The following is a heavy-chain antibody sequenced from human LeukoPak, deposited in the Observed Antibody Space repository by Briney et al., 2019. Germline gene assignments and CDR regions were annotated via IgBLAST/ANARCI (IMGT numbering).Heavy chain of an antibody. CDR1: GGSFSGYY. CDR2: INHSGST. J-gene: IGHJ6*03. Sequence: SETLSLTCAVYGGSFSGYYWSWIRQPPGKGLEWIGEINHSGSTNYNPSLKSRVTISVDTSKYQFSLKLSSVTAADTAVYYCARGRRLYYDSRWIPTPYYYYYYMDVWGKGTTVTVSS. V-gene: IGHV4-34*01. CDR3: ARGRRLYYDSRWIPTPYYYYYYMDV. D-gene: IGHD3-22*01.